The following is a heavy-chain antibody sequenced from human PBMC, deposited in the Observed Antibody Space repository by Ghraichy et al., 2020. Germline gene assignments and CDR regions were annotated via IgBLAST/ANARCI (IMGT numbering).Heavy chain of an antibody. V-gene: IGHV3-21*01. CDR3: ARGASGYNWNDD. J-gene: IGHJ5*02. CDR2: ISSSSSYI. Sequence: GGSLRLSCAASGFTFSSYSMNWVRQAPGKGLEWVSFISSSSSYIYYADSVKGRFTISRDNAKNSLYLQMNSLRAEDTAVYYCARGASGYNWNDDWGQGTLVTVSS. CDR1: GFTFSSYS.